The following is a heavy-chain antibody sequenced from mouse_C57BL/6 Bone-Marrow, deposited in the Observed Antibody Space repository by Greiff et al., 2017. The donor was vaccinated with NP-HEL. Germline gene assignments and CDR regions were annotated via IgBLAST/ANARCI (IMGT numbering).Heavy chain of an antibody. CDR2: ISDGGSYT. V-gene: IGHV5-4*03. J-gene: IGHJ3*01. Sequence: EVNVVESGGGLVKPGGSLKLSCAASGFTFSSYAMSWVRQTPEKRLEWVATISDGGSYTYYPDNVKGRFTISRDNAKNNLYLQMSHLKSEDTAMYYCARRGGFAYWGQGTLVTVSA. CDR1: GFTFSSYA. CDR3: ARRGGFAY.